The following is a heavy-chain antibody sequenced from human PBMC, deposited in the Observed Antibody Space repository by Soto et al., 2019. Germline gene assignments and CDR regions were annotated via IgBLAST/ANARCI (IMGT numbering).Heavy chain of an antibody. D-gene: IGHD3-22*01. J-gene: IGHJ3*02. CDR1: GYRFTSYW. CDR2: IYPGDSDT. CDR3: ARRQTMIVVASAFDI. V-gene: IGHV5-51*01. Sequence: GESLKISCKGSGYRFTSYWIGWVRQMPGKGLEWMGIIYPGDSDTRYSPSFQGQVTISADKSISTAYLQWSSLQASDTAMYYCARRQTMIVVASAFDIWGQGTMVTVSS.